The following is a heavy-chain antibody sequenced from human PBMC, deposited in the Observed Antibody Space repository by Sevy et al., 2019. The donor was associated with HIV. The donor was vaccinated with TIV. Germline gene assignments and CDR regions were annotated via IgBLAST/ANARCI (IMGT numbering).Heavy chain of an antibody. J-gene: IGHJ4*02. D-gene: IGHD3-3*01. V-gene: IGHV3-7*01. CDR1: XXXFTDYW. CDR2: IKQDESEK. Sequence: GGSLRLSXAASXXXFTDYWMSWVRQTPGKGLEWVATIKQDESEKYYVDSVKGRFAISRDNGRNSVSLQMNGLRVEDTALYYCAREVGGFNWRPXYXDXWGQGTLVTVSS. CDR3: AREVGGFNWRPXYXDX.